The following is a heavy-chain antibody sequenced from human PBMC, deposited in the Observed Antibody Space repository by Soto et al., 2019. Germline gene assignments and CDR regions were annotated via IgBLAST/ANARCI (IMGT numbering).Heavy chain of an antibody. Sequence: TLSLTCTVSGGSISGGGYYWSWIRQHRGKGLEWIGYIYYSGSTYYSPSLKSRVNISVDTSKNQFSLKLSSVTAADTAVYYCARDRITIFGVVGKSYYYCGMDVWGQGTTVT. D-gene: IGHD3-3*01. J-gene: IGHJ6*02. CDR3: ARDRITIFGVVGKSYYYCGMDV. CDR1: GGSISGGGYY. V-gene: IGHV4-31*03. CDR2: IYYSGST.